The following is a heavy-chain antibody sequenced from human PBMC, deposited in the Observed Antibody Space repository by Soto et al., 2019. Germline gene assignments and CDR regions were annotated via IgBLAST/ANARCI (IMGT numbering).Heavy chain of an antibody. CDR1: GFTCSSSV. Sequence: GGSLGISCAASGFTCSSSVMSWVCKAPGKGLEWVSAISGSGGSTYYADSVKGRFTISRDNSKNTLYLQMNSLRAEDTAVYYCAKKDYDFWSGYYFDYWGQGTLVTVSS. J-gene: IGHJ4*02. V-gene: IGHV3-23*01. CDR3: AKKDYDFWSGYYFDY. CDR2: ISGSGGST. D-gene: IGHD3-3*01.